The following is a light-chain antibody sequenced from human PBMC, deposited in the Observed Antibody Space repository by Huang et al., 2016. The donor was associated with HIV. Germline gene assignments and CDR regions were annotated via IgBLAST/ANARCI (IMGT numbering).Light chain of an antibody. CDR1: QGVHNSY. V-gene: IGKV3-20*01. CDR3: QQYGTLPYT. J-gene: IGKJ2*01. Sequence: EIVLTQSPVTLSLSPGEGASLSCRASQGVHNSYLAWYQQKPGQAPRLLIFGASNRATGVPHRFRGSESGTGFTLTISGLDPEDFAVYYCQQYGTLPYTFGQGTKLEI. CDR2: GAS.